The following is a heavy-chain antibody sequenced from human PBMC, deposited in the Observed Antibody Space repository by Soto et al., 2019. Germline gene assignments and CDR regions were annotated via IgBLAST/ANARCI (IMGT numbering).Heavy chain of an antibody. J-gene: IGHJ3*02. CDR1: GYTFTGYY. V-gene: IGHV1-2*04. CDR2: INPNSGGT. Sequence: QVQLVQSGAEVKKPGASVKFSCKASGYTFTGYYMYWVRQARGQGFVWMGWINPNSGGTNYAQKFQGWVTMTRDTSISTAYMELSRLRSDDTAVYYCARSVSAADPRCSFDICGQGTMVTVSS. CDR3: ARSVSAADPRCSFDI. D-gene: IGHD6-13*01.